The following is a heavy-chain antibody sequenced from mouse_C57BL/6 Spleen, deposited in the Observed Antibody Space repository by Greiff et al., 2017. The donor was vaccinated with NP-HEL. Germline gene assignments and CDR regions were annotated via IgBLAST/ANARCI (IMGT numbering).Heavy chain of an antibody. Sequence: EVQLVESGGGLVQPGGSLSLSCAASGFTFTDYYMSWVRQPPGKALEWLGFIRHKANGYTTEYSASVKGRFTISRDNSQSILYLQMNALRAEDSATYYCARTKLGRGELAYWGQGTLVTVSA. CDR2: IRHKANGYTT. CDR1: GFTFTDYY. CDR3: ARTKLGRGELAY. J-gene: IGHJ3*01. V-gene: IGHV7-3*01. D-gene: IGHD4-1*01.